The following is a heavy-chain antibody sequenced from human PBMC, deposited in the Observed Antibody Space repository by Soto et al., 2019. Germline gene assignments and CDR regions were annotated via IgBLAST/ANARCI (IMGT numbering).Heavy chain of an antibody. Sequence: GGSLRLSCAASGFPFSSYAMSWVRQAPGKGLEWVASISGSGVTTDYADSVKGRFTISRDNSKNTLYLQMNSLRAEDTAVYYCAKDRVTFDDFWSGYLYYYYYYGMDVWGQGTTVTVSS. J-gene: IGHJ6*02. CDR3: AKDRVTFDDFWSGYLYYYYYYGMDV. D-gene: IGHD3-3*01. CDR1: GFPFSSYA. CDR2: ISGSGVTT. V-gene: IGHV3-23*01.